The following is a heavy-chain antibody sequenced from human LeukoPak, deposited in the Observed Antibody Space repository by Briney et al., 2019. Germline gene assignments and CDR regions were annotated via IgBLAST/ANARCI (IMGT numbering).Heavy chain of an antibody. J-gene: IGHJ4*02. V-gene: IGHV3-21*01. Sequence: GRSLRLSCAASGLTFSSYSMNWVRQAPGKGLEWVSFISSSSSFIYYADSVKGRFTISRDNAKNSLYLQMNSLRAEDTAVYYCARAARDSTNDYWGQGTLVTVSS. CDR2: ISSSSSFI. CDR1: GLTFSSYS. D-gene: IGHD2-2*01. CDR3: ARAARDSTNDY.